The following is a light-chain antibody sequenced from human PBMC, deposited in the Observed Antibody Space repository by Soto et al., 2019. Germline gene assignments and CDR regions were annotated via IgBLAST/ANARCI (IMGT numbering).Light chain of an antibody. CDR2: DVS. CDR1: SSDIGGYNY. J-gene: IGLJ2*01. Sequence: QSALTQPASVSGSPGQSITVSCIATSSDIGGYNYVSWYQQYPDKAPKLIIRDVSNRASGVSTRFSGSKSGSTASLTISGLQTEDEAYYYCSSYASSNTQLFGGGTKLTVL. V-gene: IGLV2-14*01. CDR3: SSYASSNTQL.